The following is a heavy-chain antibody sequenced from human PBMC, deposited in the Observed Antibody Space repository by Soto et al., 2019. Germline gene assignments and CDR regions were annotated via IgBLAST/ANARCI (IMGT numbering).Heavy chain of an antibody. J-gene: IGHJ4*02. V-gene: IGHV4-39*01. CDR2: IYYSGST. Sequence: NPSETLSLTCTVSGGSISSSSYYWGWIRQPPGKGLEWIGSIYYSGSTYYNPSLKSRVTISVDTSKNQFSLKLSSVTAADTAVYYCAGLRLRLDYWGQGTLVTVSS. CDR3: AGLRLRLDY. D-gene: IGHD4-17*01. CDR1: GGSISSSSYY.